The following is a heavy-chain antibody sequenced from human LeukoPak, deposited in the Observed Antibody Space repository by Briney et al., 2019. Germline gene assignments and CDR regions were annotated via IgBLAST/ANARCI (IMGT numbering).Heavy chain of an antibody. J-gene: IGHJ4*02. CDR1: GFTFSRCA. CDR2: ISSSGVSI. D-gene: IGHD4-23*01. CDR3: AMGFSGGGKLDN. Sequence: GGSLRLSCAASGFTFSRCAMTWVRQAPGKGLEWVSDISSSGVSIYSADSVQGRFTIFRDNSKKTLYLKMNSLRAEDTAIYYCAMGFSGGGKLDNWGQGTLVTVSS. V-gene: IGHV3-23*01.